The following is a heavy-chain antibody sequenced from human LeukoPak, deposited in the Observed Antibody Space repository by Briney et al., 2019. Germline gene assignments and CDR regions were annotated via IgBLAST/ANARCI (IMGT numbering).Heavy chain of an antibody. CDR3: AKDRGLWFPHGMDV. J-gene: IGHJ6*02. CDR1: GFTFSGYG. D-gene: IGHD3-10*01. Sequence: GGSLRLSCAASGFTFSGYGMHWVRQAPGKGLEWVAVISYDGSNKYYADSVKGRFTISRDNSKNTLYLQMNSLRAEDTAVYYCAKDRGLWFPHGMDVWGQGTTVTVSS. V-gene: IGHV3-30*18. CDR2: ISYDGSNK.